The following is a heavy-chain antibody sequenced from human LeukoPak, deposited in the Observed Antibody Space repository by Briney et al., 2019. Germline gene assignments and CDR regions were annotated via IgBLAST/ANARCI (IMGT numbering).Heavy chain of an antibody. V-gene: IGHV4-39*07. CDR1: GGSISSSSYY. Sequence: SETLSLTCTVSGGSISSSSYYWGWIRQPPGKGLEWIGSIYYSGSTYYNPSLKSRVTISVDTSKNQFSLKLSSVTAADTAVYYCARDALRYFDWLPGSGAFDIWGQGTMVTVSS. CDR3: ARDALRYFDWLPGSGAFDI. CDR2: IYYSGST. D-gene: IGHD3-9*01. J-gene: IGHJ3*02.